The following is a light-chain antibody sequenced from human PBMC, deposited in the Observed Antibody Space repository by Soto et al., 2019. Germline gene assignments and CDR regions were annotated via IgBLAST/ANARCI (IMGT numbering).Light chain of an antibody. Sequence: DLQMTQSPSTLSGSVGARVTITCRASQTISSWLAWYQQKPGKAPKLLIYKASTLKSGVPSRFSGSGSGTELTITISSLQPDDFETYDCQHYNSYSEAFGQGTKVDIK. J-gene: IGKJ1*01. CDR2: KAS. V-gene: IGKV1-5*03. CDR1: QTISSW. CDR3: QHYNSYSEA.